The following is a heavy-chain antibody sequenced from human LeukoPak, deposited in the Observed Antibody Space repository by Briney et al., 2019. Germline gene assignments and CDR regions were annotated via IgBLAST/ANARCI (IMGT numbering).Heavy chain of an antibody. Sequence: GSLRLSCAASGFTFSSYSMNWVRQAPGKGLEWIGEINHSGSTNYNPSLKSRVTISVDTSKNQFSLKLSSVTAADTAVYYCARPYQGYCSSTSCYDGAFDIWGQGTMVTVSS. D-gene: IGHD2-2*01. CDR1: GFTFSSYS. CDR2: INHSGST. V-gene: IGHV4-34*01. CDR3: ARPYQGYCSSTSCYDGAFDI. J-gene: IGHJ3*02.